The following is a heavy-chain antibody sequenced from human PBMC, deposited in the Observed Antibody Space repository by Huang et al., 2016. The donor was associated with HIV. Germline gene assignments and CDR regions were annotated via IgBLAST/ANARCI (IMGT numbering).Heavy chain of an antibody. D-gene: IGHD5-12*01. CDR3: ASSGYNVLDY. Sequence: EVQLVESGGGLVQPGGSLGLSCAASGFTFSSYSMNWVRQAPGKGLEWVSYIRSSSSTIYYADSVKGRFTISRDNAKNSLYLQMNSLRAEDTAVYYCASSGYNVLDYWGQGTLVTVSS. V-gene: IGHV3-48*01. CDR1: GFTFSSYS. CDR2: IRSSSSTI. J-gene: IGHJ4*02.